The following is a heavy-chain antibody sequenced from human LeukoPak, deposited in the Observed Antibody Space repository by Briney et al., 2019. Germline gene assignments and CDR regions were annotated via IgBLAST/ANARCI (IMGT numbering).Heavy chain of an antibody. CDR2: IYYSGST. Sequence: SETLSLTSTVSGGSISSSSYYWGWIRQPPGKELEWIGRIYYSGSTYYNPSLKSRVTISVDTSKNQFSLKLSSVTAADTAVYYCARHDARYVVVIGFDYWGQGTLVTVSS. V-gene: IGHV4-39*01. D-gene: IGHD2-15*01. J-gene: IGHJ4*02. CDR3: ARHDARYVVVIGFDY. CDR1: GGSISSSSYY.